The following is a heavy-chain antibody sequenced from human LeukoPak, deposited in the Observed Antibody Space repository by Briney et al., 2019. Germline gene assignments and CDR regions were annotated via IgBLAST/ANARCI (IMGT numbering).Heavy chain of an antibody. CDR1: GFTFSSYE. Sequence: GGSLRLSCAASGFTFSSYEVNWVRQAPGKGLDWVSYISSSGSTMYYADSVKGRFTVSRDNAKNSLFLQMNSLRAEDTAVYYCARVRVTVTTLDYWGQGALVTVSS. CDR2: ISSSGSTM. V-gene: IGHV3-48*03. J-gene: IGHJ4*02. CDR3: ARVRVTVTTLDY. D-gene: IGHD4-17*01.